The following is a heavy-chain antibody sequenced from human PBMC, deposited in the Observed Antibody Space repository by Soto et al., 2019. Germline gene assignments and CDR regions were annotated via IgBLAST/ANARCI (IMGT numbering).Heavy chain of an antibody. CDR2: ISYDGSNK. CDR3: AKGGPYGDPPYYYYYGMDV. J-gene: IGHJ6*02. Sequence: PGGSLRLSCAASGFTFSSYGMHWVRQAPGKGLEWVAVISYDGSNKYYADSVKGRFTISRDNSKNTLYLQMNSLRAEDTAVYYCAKGGPYGDPPYYYYYGMDVWGQGTTVTVSS. V-gene: IGHV3-30*18. D-gene: IGHD4-17*01. CDR1: GFTFSSYG.